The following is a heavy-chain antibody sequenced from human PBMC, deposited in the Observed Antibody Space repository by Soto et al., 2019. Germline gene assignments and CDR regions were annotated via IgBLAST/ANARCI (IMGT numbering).Heavy chain of an antibody. CDR1: GGSFSGYY. CDR2: INHSGST. CDR3: ASSSQYYYYYVDV. Sequence: SETLSLTCAVYGGSFSGYYWSWIRQPPGKGLEWIGEINHSGSTNYNPSLKSRVTISVDTSKNQFSLKLSSVTAADTAVYYCASSSQYYYYYVDVWGKGTTVTVSS. D-gene: IGHD6-6*01. V-gene: IGHV4-34*01. J-gene: IGHJ6*03.